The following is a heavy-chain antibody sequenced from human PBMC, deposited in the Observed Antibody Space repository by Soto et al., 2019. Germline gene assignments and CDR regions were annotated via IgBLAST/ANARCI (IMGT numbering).Heavy chain of an antibody. Sequence: SETLSLTCTVSGGSMNTYYWGWFRQPPGKGLEWVGYIYYSGSTTYSPSLKSRVTISVDTSKNQFSLKLDSVTAADTAVYYCARHVNLPLAGTGFDAWVRGTLVT. J-gene: IGHJ5*02. V-gene: IGHV4-59*08. CDR2: IYYSGST. D-gene: IGHD6-19*01. CDR3: ARHVNLPLAGTGFDA. CDR1: GGSMNTYY.